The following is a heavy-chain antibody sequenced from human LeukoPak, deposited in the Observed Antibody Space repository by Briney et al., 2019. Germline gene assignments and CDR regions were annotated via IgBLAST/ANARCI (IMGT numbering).Heavy chain of an antibody. CDR1: GFTFSDHY. V-gene: IGHV4-34*01. Sequence: PGGSLRLSCAASGFTFSDHYMDWVRQPPGKGLEWIGEINHSGSTNYNPSLKSRVTISVDTSKNQFSLKLSSVTAADTAVYYCARTARRFVGRLRIGYNWFDPWGQGTLVTVSS. J-gene: IGHJ5*02. D-gene: IGHD6-6*01. CDR2: INHSGST. CDR3: ARTARRFVGRLRIGYNWFDP.